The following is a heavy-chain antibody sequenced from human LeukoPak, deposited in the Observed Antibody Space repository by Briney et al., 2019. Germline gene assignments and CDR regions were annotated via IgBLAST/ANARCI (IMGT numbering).Heavy chain of an antibody. Sequence: ASVKVSFKTSGYTFTSYYMHWVRQAPGQGLEWMGLNNPSSGTTGYAQKFQGRVTMTRDASTSTVYMELSSLTSEDTAVYYCARGHYDTSGYYHLDYWGQGTLVTVSS. CDR3: ARGHYDTSGYYHLDY. CDR2: NNPSSGTT. D-gene: IGHD3-22*01. CDR1: GYTFTSYY. V-gene: IGHV1-46*01. J-gene: IGHJ4*02.